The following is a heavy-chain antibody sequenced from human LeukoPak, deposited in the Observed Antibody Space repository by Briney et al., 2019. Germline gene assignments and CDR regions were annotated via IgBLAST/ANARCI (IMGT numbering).Heavy chain of an antibody. D-gene: IGHD6-13*01. CDR3: ARQPGIAGPQASY. Sequence: SETLSLTCIVSGGSISSSSYYWGWIRQPPGKGLEWIGSIYYSGSTYYNPSLKSRVTISVDTSKNQFSLKLSSVTAADTAVYYCARQPGIAGPQASYWGQGTLVTVSS. V-gene: IGHV4-39*01. CDR1: GGSISSSSYY. J-gene: IGHJ4*02. CDR2: IYYSGST.